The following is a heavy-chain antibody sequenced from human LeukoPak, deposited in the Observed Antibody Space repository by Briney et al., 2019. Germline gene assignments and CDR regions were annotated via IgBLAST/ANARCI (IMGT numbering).Heavy chain of an antibody. CDR1: GYTFTAYY. Sequence: GASVKVSCKASGYTFTAYYMHWLRQAPGQGLEWMGWINPNSGGTNYAQKFQGRVTMTRDTSISTAYMELSRLRSDDTAVYYCARAVSGYYGGYFDYWGQGTLVTVSS. J-gene: IGHJ4*02. D-gene: IGHD3-22*01. CDR3: ARAVSGYYGGYFDY. V-gene: IGHV1-2*02. CDR2: INPNSGGT.